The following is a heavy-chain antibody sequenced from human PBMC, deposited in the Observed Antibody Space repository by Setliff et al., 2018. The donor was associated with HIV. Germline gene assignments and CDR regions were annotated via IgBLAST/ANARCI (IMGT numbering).Heavy chain of an antibody. V-gene: IGHV1-2*06. CDR2: ISPNNGAA. CDR1: EFMILAYK. CDR3: ARPRVFDSFDV. Sequence: ASVKVSCKATEFMILAYKMNWVRQAPGQGLEWIGRISPNNGAAEYAPKFQGRVIMTLDTSISTAYLEIPRLTSDDAAVYYCARPRVFDSFDVWGQGTMVTVS. J-gene: IGHJ3*01.